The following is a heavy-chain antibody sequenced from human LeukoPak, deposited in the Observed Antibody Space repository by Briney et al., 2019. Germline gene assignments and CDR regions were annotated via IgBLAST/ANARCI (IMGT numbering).Heavy chain of an antibody. CDR3: ARGGIPTGPYYYFYYMDV. CDR2: ISYDGNNK. CDR1: GLTFSRNV. J-gene: IGHJ6*03. D-gene: IGHD3-10*01. V-gene: IGHV3-30*01. Sequence: QTGGSLRLSCAASGLTFSRNVMHWVRQAPGKGLEWVALISYDGNNKFYADSVKGRFTISRDNSRNTLYLQMNSLRGEDAAVYSCARGGIPTGPYYYFYYMDVWGNGTAVAVSS.